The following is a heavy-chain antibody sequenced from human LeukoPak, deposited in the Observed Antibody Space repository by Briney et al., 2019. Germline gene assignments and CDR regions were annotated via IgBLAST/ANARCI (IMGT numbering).Heavy chain of an antibody. Sequence: GGSLRLSCAASGFTFSSYWMSWVRQAPGKGLEWVANIKEDGSEKYYVDSVKGRFTISRDNAKNSLYLQMNSLRVEDTAVYYCARDTTTSAFDIWGQGTMVTVSS. CDR1: GFTFSSYW. J-gene: IGHJ3*02. CDR2: IKEDGSEK. CDR3: ARDTTTSAFDI. D-gene: IGHD4-17*01. V-gene: IGHV3-7*01.